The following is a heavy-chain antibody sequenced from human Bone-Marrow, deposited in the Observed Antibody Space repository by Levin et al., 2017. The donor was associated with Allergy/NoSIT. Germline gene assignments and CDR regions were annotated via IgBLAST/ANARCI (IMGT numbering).Heavy chain of an antibody. CDR3: ARVPGGPYAFDS. CDR2: IYYSGST. CDR1: GGSISSYY. V-gene: IGHV4-59*01. J-gene: IGHJ3*02. Sequence: SETLSLTCTVSGGSISSYYWSWIRQPPGKGLEWIGYIYYSGSTNYNPSLKSRVTISVDTSKNQFSLKLSSVTAADTAVYYCARVPGGPYAFDSWGQGTMVTVSS.